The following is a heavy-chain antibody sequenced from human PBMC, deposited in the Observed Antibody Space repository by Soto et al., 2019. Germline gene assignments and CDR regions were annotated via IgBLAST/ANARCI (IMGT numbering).Heavy chain of an antibody. CDR3: AKGATNYYDGSGPIDY. CDR1: GFTFSNFG. D-gene: IGHD3-22*01. J-gene: IGHJ4*02. Sequence: PGGSLRLSCASSGFTFSNFGMHWVRRAPGKGLEWVAVVSYEGSVKYYADSVKGRFAIARDNSMNSLYLQMNSLTSEDTAVYFCAKGATNYYDGSGPIDYWGQGTLVTVSS. V-gene: IGHV3-30*18. CDR2: VSYEGSVK.